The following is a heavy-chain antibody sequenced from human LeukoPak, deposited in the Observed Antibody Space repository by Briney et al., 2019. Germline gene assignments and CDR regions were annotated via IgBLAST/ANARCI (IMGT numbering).Heavy chain of an antibody. V-gene: IGHV3-74*01. CDR1: GFSLRSYW. D-gene: IGHD6-19*01. CDR2: VNADGSGT. Sequence: PGGSLRLSCAASGFSLRSYWMYWVRQAPGKGLVWVSRVNADGSGTTYADSVKGRFTISRDDAKNTLFLRMNSLRVEDTAVYYCARGISSGWYSPGIDYWGQGTLVTVSS. J-gene: IGHJ4*02. CDR3: ARGISSGWYSPGIDY.